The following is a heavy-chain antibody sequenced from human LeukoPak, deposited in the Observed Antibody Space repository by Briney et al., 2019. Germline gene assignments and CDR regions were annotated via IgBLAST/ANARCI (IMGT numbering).Heavy chain of an antibody. J-gene: IGHJ4*02. CDR2: INHSGST. CDR3: ARGGFYDSSGYYYNASDY. CDR1: GGSFSGYY. Sequence: SETLSFTCAVYGGSFSGYYWSWIRQPPGKGLEWIGEINHSGSTNYNPSLKSRVTISVDTSKNQFSLKLCSVTAADTAVYYCARGGFYDSSGYYYNASDYWGQGTLVTVSS. D-gene: IGHD3-22*01. V-gene: IGHV4-34*01.